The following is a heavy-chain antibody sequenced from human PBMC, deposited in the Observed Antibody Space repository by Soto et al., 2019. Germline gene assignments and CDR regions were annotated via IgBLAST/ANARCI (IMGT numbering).Heavy chain of an antibody. CDR1: GFTFSSYG. D-gene: IGHD2-2*01. J-gene: IGHJ4*02. CDR2: IWYDGSNK. Sequence: QVQLVESGGGVVQPGRSLRLSCAASGFTFSSYGMHWVRQAPGKGLEWVAGIWYDGSNKYYADSVKGRFTISRDNSKNTLYLQMNSLRAEDTAVYYCARGKYCSSTSCYASPFDYWGQGTLVTVSS. V-gene: IGHV3-33*01. CDR3: ARGKYCSSTSCYASPFDY.